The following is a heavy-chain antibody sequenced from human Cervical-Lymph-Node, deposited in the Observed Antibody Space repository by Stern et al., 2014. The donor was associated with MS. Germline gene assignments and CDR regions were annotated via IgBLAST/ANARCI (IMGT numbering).Heavy chain of an antibody. J-gene: IGHJ4*02. Sequence: QLVQSGTDVKKPGASAKVSCEASGYTFTGYYIHWVRQAPGQGLEWMGWINPATGATTYAQNLQGRVTMARDTSISTAYMVLTRLSSDDTAVYYCARDLADYRYYFDSWGQGTLVTVSS. D-gene: IGHD4-11*01. CDR1: GYTFTGYY. CDR3: ARDLADYRYYFDS. V-gene: IGHV1-2*02. CDR2: INPATGAT.